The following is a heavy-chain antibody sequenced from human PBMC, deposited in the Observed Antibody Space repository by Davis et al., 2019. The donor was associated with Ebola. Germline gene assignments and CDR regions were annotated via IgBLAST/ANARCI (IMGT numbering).Heavy chain of an antibody. CDR3: TRDGAVKGYMELTRPRCMDV. Sequence: GGSLRLSCEASGFIFNSYGMNWVRQTPGKGLEWVAFISQSGGSIKYADSVKGRSAISRDNAKKTVYLQLNGLRGEDTGLYFCTRDGAVKGYMELTRPRCMDVWGQGTTVTVSS. D-gene: IGHD3-10*01. V-gene: IGHV3-21*01. J-gene: IGHJ6*02. CDR1: GFIFNSYG. CDR2: ISQSGGSI.